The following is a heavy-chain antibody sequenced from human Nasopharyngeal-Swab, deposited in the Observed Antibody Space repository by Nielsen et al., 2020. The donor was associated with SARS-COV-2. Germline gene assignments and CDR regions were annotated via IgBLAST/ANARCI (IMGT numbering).Heavy chain of an antibody. Sequence: VRQMPGKGLEWVAVISYDGSNKYYADSVKGRFTISRDSSKNTLYLQMNSLRAEDTTVYYCARGGVVVVAATLYYYYGMDVWGQGTTVTVSS. J-gene: IGHJ6*02. V-gene: IGHV3-30*03. D-gene: IGHD2-15*01. CDR3: ARGGVVVVAATLYYYYGMDV. CDR2: ISYDGSNK.